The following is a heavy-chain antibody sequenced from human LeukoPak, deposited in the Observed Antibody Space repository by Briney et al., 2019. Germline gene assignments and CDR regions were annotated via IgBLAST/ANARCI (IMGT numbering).Heavy chain of an antibody. Sequence: GGSLRLSCAASGFSFSSHTMHWVRQAPGKGLEWVSAISGSGVSTYYADSVKGRFTISRDNSKNTLYLQMNSLRAEDTAVYYCARREGYHFDSWGQGTLVTVSS. CDR1: GFSFSSHT. J-gene: IGHJ4*02. CDR2: ISGSGVST. D-gene: IGHD5-24*01. CDR3: ARREGYHFDS. V-gene: IGHV3-23*01.